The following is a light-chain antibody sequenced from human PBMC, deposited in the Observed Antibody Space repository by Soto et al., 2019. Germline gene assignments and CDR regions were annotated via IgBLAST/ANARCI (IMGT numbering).Light chain of an antibody. CDR3: MLGTHWAPL. J-gene: IGKJ1*01. CDR1: RSLVYSDGNAY. CDR2: KGS. Sequence: DVVMTQSPLSLPVTLGQPASISCRSSRSLVYSDGNAYLNWFHQRPVQSPRRLIYKGSNRDSGVPRSFWGGGSGTDFRLLVRGVGGVVVGVWYCMLGTHWAPLFG. V-gene: IGKV2-30*01.